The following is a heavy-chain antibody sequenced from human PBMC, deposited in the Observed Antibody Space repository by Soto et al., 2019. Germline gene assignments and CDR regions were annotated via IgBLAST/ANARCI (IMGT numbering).Heavy chain of an antibody. CDR3: ARDRRRGFDP. J-gene: IGHJ5*02. CDR2: MNPNSGNT. CDR1: GYTFTSYD. Sequence: QVQLVQSGAEVKKPGASVKVSCKASGYTFTSYDINWVRQATGQGLEWMGWMNPNSGNTAYAQKFLGRVTMTRNTSINTAYMELSSRSSEDTAVYYCARDRRRGFDPWGQGTLVTVSS. V-gene: IGHV1-8*01.